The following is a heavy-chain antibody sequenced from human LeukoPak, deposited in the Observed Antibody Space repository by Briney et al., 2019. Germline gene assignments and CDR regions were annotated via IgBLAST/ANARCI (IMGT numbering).Heavy chain of an antibody. D-gene: IGHD2-2*01. CDR1: GYSISSGYY. Sequence: PSETLSLTCTVSGYSISSGYYWGWIRQPPGKGLEWIGSIYHSGSTYYNPSLKSRVTISVDTSKNQFSLKLSSVTAADTAVYYGAKTSTSFNYYYMAVGEKGP. V-gene: IGHV4-38-2*02. CDR3: AKTSTSFNYYYMAV. CDR2: IYHSGST. J-gene: IGHJ6*03.